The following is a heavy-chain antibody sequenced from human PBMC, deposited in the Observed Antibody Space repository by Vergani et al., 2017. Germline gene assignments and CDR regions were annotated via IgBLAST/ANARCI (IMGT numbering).Heavy chain of an antibody. CDR1: GFTFSSYS. V-gene: IGHV3-23*04. Sequence: EVQLVESGGGLVKPGGSLRLSCAASGFTFSSYSMNWVRQAPGKGLEWVSAISGSGGSTYYADSVKGRFTISRDNSKNTLYLQMNSLRAEDTAVYYCAKGNDILTGYGALIRWGQGTLVTVSS. CDR2: ISGSGGST. J-gene: IGHJ4*02. D-gene: IGHD3-9*01. CDR3: AKGNDILTGYGALIR.